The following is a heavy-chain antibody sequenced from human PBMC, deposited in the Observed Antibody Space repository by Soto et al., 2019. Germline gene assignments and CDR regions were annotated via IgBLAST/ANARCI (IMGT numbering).Heavy chain of an antibody. CDR2: IYPYDSDT. Sequence: GESLKISCRGSGYTFTTYWIAWVRQMPGKGLEWLGIIYPYDSDTRYSPSFEGQVTISADKSINTAYLQLSSLKASDTAMYYCARQRLVRAVPEFHYYYYGMDVWGQGTTVTVSS. CDR3: ARQRLVRAVPEFHYYYYGMDV. V-gene: IGHV5-51*01. J-gene: IGHJ6*02. D-gene: IGHD6-19*01. CDR1: GYTFTTYW.